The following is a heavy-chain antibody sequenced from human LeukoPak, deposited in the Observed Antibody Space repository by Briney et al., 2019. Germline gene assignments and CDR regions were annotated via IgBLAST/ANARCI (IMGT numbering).Heavy chain of an antibody. CDR3: ARERRLYFDY. J-gene: IGHJ4*02. Sequence: GGSLRLSCAASGFTVSSYWMSWVRQAAGKGMEWVVNIKQDGSGKYYVDSVKGRFTISRDNAKNSLYLQMNSLRAEDTAVYYCARERRLYFDYWGQGTLVTVSS. CDR1: GFTVSSYW. V-gene: IGHV3-7*01. CDR2: IKQDGSGK.